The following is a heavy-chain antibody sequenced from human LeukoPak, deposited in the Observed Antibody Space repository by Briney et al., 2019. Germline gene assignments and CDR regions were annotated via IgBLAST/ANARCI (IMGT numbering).Heavy chain of an antibody. V-gene: IGHV1-46*01. J-gene: IGHJ5*02. D-gene: IGHD4-23*01. Sequence: VASVRVSCKASGYTFTSYYMHWVRQAPGQGLEWMGIINPSGGSTSYAQKFQGRVTMTRDTSTSTVYMELSSLRSEDTAVHYCARERVGKGWFDPWGQGTLVTVSS. CDR3: ARERVGKGWFDP. CDR1: GYTFTSYY. CDR2: INPSGGST.